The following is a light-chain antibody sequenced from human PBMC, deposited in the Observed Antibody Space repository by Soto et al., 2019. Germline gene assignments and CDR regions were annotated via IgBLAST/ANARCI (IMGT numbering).Light chain of an antibody. V-gene: IGKV1-39*01. CDR2: GVS. CDR3: QQSYSTPIT. Sequence: DIHMTQSPSFLSAPVGYRFTITCRASQSIGKHLNWYQQKPGKAPKFLVYGVSKLQSGVPSRFTGSGSGTDFTLTVNDLQPEDFETYYCQQSYSTPITFGQGTRLENK. J-gene: IGKJ5*01. CDR1: QSIGKH.